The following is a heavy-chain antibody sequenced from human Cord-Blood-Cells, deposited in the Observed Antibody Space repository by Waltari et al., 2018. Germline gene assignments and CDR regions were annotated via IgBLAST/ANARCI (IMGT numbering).Heavy chain of an antibody. J-gene: IGHJ5*02. Sequence: QVQLQESGPGLVKPSETLSLTCTVSGYSISSGYYWGWIRQPPGKGLEWIGRIYHSGSTDYNPSLKRRVTISVDTSKNQFSLKLSSVTAADTAVYYCARVRWDSSSWYWFDPWGQGTLVTVSS. CDR3: ARVRWDSSSWYWFDP. CDR1: GYSISSGYY. CDR2: IYHSGST. D-gene: IGHD6-13*01. V-gene: IGHV4-38-2*02.